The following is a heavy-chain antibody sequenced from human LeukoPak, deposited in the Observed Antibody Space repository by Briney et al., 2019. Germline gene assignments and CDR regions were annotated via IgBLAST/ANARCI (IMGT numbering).Heavy chain of an antibody. V-gene: IGHV3-74*01. CDR1: GFTFSTYW. J-gene: IGHJ3*02. D-gene: IGHD1-1*01. CDR3: ARVQLLADDVFDI. CDR2: VNSDGTST. Sequence: GGSLRLSCAASGFTFSTYWMHWVRQVPGKGLVGVSRVNSDGTSTAYADSVKGRFSISRDNAKNTLYLQMNSLRAEDTAVYFCARVQLLADDVFDIWGQGTMVTVSS.